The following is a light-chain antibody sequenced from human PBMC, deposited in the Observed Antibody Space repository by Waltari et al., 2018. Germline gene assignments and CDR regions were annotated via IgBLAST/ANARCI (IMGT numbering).Light chain of an antibody. CDR1: QSLVDSYGKSY. CDR3: MQALGSPWT. J-gene: IGKJ1*01. Sequence: DIVMTQTPPSLPVTLGESASISCRSSQSLVDSYGKSYLDWYLQKPGQSPQLLMYLVSKRASGVPDKFSGSGSGTDFTLKISRVEAEDVGVYYCMQALGSPWTFGQGTKVEIK. V-gene: IGKV2-40*01. CDR2: LVS.